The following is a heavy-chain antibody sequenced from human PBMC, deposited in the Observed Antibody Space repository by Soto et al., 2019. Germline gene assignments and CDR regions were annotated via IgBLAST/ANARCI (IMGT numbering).Heavy chain of an antibody. CDR2: IRSSNGNT. Sequence: GGSLRLSCATSGFRFTSYSMNWVRQAPGEGLEWVSAIRSSNGNTYYTDSVRGRFTISRDIAKNSLYLQMIGLRAEDTAVYYCARSTSLGGMDVWGQGTTVTVSS. V-gene: IGHV3-21*01. CDR1: GFRFTSYS. J-gene: IGHJ6*02. D-gene: IGHD1-1*01. CDR3: ARSTSLGGMDV.